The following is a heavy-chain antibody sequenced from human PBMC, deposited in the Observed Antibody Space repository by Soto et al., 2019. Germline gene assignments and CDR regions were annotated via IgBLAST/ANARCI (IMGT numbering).Heavy chain of an antibody. V-gene: IGHV1-46*01. Sequence: ASVKVSCKASGYTFTSYYMHWLRQAPGQGLEWMGIINPSGGSTSYAQKFQGRVTMTRDTSTSTVYLELSSLRSEDTAVYYCARDRTIFGVVTSGLDYWGQGTLVTVSS. J-gene: IGHJ4*02. D-gene: IGHD3-3*01. CDR1: GYTFTSYY. CDR2: INPSGGST. CDR3: ARDRTIFGVVTSGLDY.